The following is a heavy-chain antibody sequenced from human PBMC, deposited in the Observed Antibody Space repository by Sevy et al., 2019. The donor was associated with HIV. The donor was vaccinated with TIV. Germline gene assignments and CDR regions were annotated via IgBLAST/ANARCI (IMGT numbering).Heavy chain of an antibody. Sequence: GGSLRLSCAASGFTFSDYYMSWIRQAPGKGLEWVSYISSSGSTIYYADSVKGRFTISRDNAKNSLYLQMNSLRAEDTAVYYCARWRGIAARLNGYYGMDVWGQGTTVTVSS. CDR2: ISSSGSTI. V-gene: IGHV3-11*01. CDR3: ARWRGIAARLNGYYGMDV. CDR1: GFTFSDYY. J-gene: IGHJ6*02. D-gene: IGHD6-6*01.